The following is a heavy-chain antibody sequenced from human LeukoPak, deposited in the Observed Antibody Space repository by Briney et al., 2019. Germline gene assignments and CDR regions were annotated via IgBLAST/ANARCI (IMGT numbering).Heavy chain of an antibody. D-gene: IGHD3-3*01. J-gene: IGHJ4*02. CDR1: GFTFSNFV. CDR3: AKGGKRIFGVVIDY. Sequence: GGSLRLSYAASGFTFSNFVMNWVRQAPGKGLEWASGVTGDSSSTYYAVSMKGRFTISRDNSKNTLYLQMKSLRAEDTAVYYCAKGGKRIFGVVIDYWGQGTPVTVSS. CDR2: VTGDSSST. V-gene: IGHV3-23*01.